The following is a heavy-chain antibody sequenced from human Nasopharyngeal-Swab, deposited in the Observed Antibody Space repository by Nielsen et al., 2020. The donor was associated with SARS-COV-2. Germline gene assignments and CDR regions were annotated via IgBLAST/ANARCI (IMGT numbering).Heavy chain of an antibody. CDR3: ARHFRGTYYYDSSGYTPPDY. J-gene: IGHJ4*02. D-gene: IGHD3-22*01. CDR2: IYPGDSDT. V-gene: IGHV5-51*01. Sequence: VRQMPGKGLEWMGIIYPGDSDTRYSPSFQGQVTISADKSISTAYLQWSSLKASDTAMYYCARHFRGTYYYDSSGYTPPDYWGQGARVTVSS.